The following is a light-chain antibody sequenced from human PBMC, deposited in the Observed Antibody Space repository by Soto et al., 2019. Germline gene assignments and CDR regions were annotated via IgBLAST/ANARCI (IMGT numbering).Light chain of an antibody. V-gene: IGLV2-14*01. CDR2: VVS. CDR3: SSYTTTSTYL. Sequence: QSVLTQPASVSGSPGQSITITCTGTSSDVGGYKYVSWYQQHPGKAPKLLIYVVSNRPSGVSNRFSGSKAGNTASLTISGLRAEDEADYYCSSYTTTSTYLFGTGTKV. J-gene: IGLJ1*01. CDR1: SSDVGGYKY.